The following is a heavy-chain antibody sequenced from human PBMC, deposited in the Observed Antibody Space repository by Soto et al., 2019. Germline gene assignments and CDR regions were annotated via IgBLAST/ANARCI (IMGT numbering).Heavy chain of an antibody. J-gene: IGHJ6*02. CDR3: ARDPDAAAMVSVYYYGMDV. V-gene: IGHV1-69*13. D-gene: IGHD2-2*01. Sequence: GASVKVSCKASGGTFSSYAISWLRQAPGQGLEWMGGIIPIFGTANYAQKFQGRVTITADESTSTAYMELSSLGSEDTAVYYCARDPDAAAMVSVYYYGMDVWGQGTTVTVSS. CDR2: IIPIFGTA. CDR1: GGTFSSYA.